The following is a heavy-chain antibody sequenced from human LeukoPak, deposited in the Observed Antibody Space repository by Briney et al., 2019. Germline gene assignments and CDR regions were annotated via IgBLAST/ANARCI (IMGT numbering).Heavy chain of an antibody. D-gene: IGHD6-19*01. CDR1: GYTFTGYY. CDR2: INPSGSST. Sequence: ASVNVSCKASGYTFTGYYIHWVRQAPGQGLEWMGIINPSGSSTSYAQKFQGRVTMTRDTSTSTVYMELSSLRFEDTAVYYCARDAGTSGWYPLSYWGQGTLVTVSS. V-gene: IGHV1-46*01. CDR3: ARDAGTSGWYPLSY. J-gene: IGHJ4*02.